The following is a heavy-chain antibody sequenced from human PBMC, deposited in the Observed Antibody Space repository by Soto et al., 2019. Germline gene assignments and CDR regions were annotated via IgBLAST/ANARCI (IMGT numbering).Heavy chain of an antibody. CDR2: IKSKADGGTT. V-gene: IGHV3-15*01. J-gene: IGHJ4*02. Sequence: GGALRLYCADSEFTFANDWISWVRQAPGKGLEWVGRIKSKADGGTTDYAAPVKGRFTISRDESQNTLYLQMNSLKTEDTAVYYCTSLYYGHWGQGTLVTVSP. CDR3: TSLYYGH. CDR1: EFTFANDW. D-gene: IGHD4-17*01.